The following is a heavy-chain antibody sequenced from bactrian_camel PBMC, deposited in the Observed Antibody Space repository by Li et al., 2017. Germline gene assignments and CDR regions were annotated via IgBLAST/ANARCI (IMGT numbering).Heavy chain of an antibody. CDR3: AQDVITHSWSEHGYNY. CDR2: IDADGRS. Sequence: VQLVESGGGLVQAGGSLRLSCVASGYWSNSNCMAWFRRPSGREREGVAAIDADGRSYYKDSVKDRYTVSRDNAKNTLYLQLNSLKTEDAAMYYCAQDVITHSWSEHGYNYWGQGTQVTVS. J-gene: IGHJ4*01. CDR1: GYWSNSNC. D-gene: IGHD6*01. V-gene: IGHV3S1*01.